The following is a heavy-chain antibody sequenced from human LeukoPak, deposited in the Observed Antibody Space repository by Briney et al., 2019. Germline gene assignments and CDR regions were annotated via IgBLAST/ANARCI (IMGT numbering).Heavy chain of an antibody. J-gene: IGHJ4*02. D-gene: IGHD6-19*01. CDR1: GFTFSSYG. CDR3: ARDRKAVAGIDY. Sequence: GGSLRLSCAASGFTFSSYGMNWVRQAPGKGLEWVAVIWYDGSNKYYADSVKGRFTISRDNSKNTLYLQMNSLRAEDTAVYYCARDRKAVAGIDYWGQGTLVTVSS. CDR2: IWYDGSNK. V-gene: IGHV3-33*01.